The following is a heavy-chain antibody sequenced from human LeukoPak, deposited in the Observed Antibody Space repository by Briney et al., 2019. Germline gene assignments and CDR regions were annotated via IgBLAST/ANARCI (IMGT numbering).Heavy chain of an antibody. V-gene: IGHV3-23*01. Sequence: PGGSLRLSCAASGFTVSSNYMSWVRQAPGKGLEWVSAISGSGGSTYYADSVKGRFTISRDNSKNTLYLQMNSLRAEDTAVYYCAIKPGIAVAGTRALVYWGQGTLVTVSS. J-gene: IGHJ4*02. CDR3: AIKPGIAVAGTRALVY. CDR1: GFTVSSNY. D-gene: IGHD6-19*01. CDR2: ISGSGGST.